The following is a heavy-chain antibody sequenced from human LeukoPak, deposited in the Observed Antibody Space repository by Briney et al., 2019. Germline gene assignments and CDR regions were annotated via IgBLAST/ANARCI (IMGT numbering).Heavy chain of an antibody. CDR1: GGSVSGYY. J-gene: IGHJ4*02. D-gene: IGHD6-19*01. CDR3: ARGGSKQWLVDDS. Sequence: PSETLSLTCTVSGGSVSGYYWSWIRQPPGKGLEWIGYIHYSGSTNYNPSLKSRVTISVDTSKNQFSLKLSSVTDADTAIYYCARGGSKQWLVDDSWGQGTLVTVSS. CDR2: IHYSGST. V-gene: IGHV4-59*02.